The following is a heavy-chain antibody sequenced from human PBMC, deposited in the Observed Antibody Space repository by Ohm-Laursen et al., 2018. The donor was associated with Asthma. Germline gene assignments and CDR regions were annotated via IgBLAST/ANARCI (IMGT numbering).Heavy chain of an antibody. CDR3: ARDLSSSSGGYYYYYGMDV. CDR1: GFTFNKSW. CDR2: INENGGEK. V-gene: IGHV3-7*01. J-gene: IGHJ6*02. D-gene: IGHD6-6*01. Sequence: SLRLSCSASGFTFNKSWMSWVRQAPGKGLEWVAHINENGGEKFYVDSVKGRVTISRDNAKNSLYLQMNSLRAEDTAVYYCARDLSSSSGGYYYYYGMDVWGQGTTVTVSS.